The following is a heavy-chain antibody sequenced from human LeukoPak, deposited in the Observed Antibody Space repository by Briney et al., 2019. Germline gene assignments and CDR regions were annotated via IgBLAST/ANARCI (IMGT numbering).Heavy chain of an antibody. CDR2: INHSGST. Sequence: SETLSLTCAVYGGSFSGYYWSWIRQPPGKGLEWIGEINHSGSTNYNPSLKSRVTISVDTSKNQFSLKLSSVTAADTAVYYCARFRYYYGSGSAFDYWGQGTLVTVSS. J-gene: IGHJ4*02. V-gene: IGHV4-34*01. D-gene: IGHD3-10*01. CDR3: ARFRYYYGSGSAFDY. CDR1: GGSFSGYY.